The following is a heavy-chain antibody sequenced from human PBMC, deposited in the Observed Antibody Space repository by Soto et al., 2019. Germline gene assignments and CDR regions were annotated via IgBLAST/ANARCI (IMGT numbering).Heavy chain of an antibody. J-gene: IGHJ4*02. CDR2: LSGSGNKT. CDR1: GFSFRTYA. V-gene: IGHV3-23*01. CDR3: AKALRLHFDY. D-gene: IGHD3-16*01. Sequence: PGGSLRLSCAASGFSFRTYAMGWVRQAPGKGLEWVSALSGSGNKTYYADSVRGRFTISRDNSKNTLYLQMHSLRAEDAAVYYCAKALRLHFDYWGQGTVVTVSS.